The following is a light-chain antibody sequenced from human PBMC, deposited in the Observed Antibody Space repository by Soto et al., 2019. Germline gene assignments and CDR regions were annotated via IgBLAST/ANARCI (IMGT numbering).Light chain of an antibody. CDR1: QSVSTN. J-gene: IGKJ5*01. Sequence: EIVLTQSPGTVSLSPGEIATLSCMASQSVSTNSLAWYQQKPGQAPRLLIYGASTRATGIPARFSGSGSGTEFTLTISSLQSEDFAVYYCQQYNNWPPITFGQGTRLEIK. CDR3: QQYNNWPPIT. V-gene: IGKV3-15*01. CDR2: GAS.